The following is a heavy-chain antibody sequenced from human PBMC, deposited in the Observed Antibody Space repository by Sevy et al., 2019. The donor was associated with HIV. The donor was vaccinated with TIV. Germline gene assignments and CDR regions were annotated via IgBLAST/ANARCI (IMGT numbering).Heavy chain of an antibody. Sequence: SETLSLTCTVSGGSISSGGYYWSWIRRHPGKGLEWIGYIYYSGSTYYNPSLKSRVTISVDTSKNQFSLKLSFVTAADTAVYYCARVGEGYDYVWGSYRRYYFDYWGQGTLVTVSS. D-gene: IGHD3-16*02. V-gene: IGHV4-31*03. CDR3: ARVGEGYDYVWGSYRRYYFDY. CDR2: IYYSGST. CDR1: GGSISSGGYY. J-gene: IGHJ4*02.